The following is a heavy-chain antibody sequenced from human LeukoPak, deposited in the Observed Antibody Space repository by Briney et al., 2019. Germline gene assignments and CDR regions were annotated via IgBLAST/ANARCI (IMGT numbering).Heavy chain of an antibody. CDR1: GFTFSGYG. V-gene: IGHV3-23*01. Sequence: GGSLRLSCAASGFTFSGYGMSWVRQAPGKGLKWVSAISGSGGSTYYADSVKGRITISRDNPKNTLYLQMNSLRAEDTAVYYCAKGVGYCSGGSCQQFDYWGQGTLVTVSS. CDR2: ISGSGGST. J-gene: IGHJ4*02. D-gene: IGHD2-15*01. CDR3: AKGVGYCSGGSCQQFDY.